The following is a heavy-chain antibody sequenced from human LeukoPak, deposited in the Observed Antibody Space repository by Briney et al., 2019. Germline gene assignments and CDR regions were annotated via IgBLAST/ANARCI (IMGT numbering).Heavy chain of an antibody. CDR2: ISSNGATT. D-gene: IGHD1-26*01. J-gene: IGHJ4*02. CDR3: ARDTRSLIDY. Sequence: GGSLRLSCAASGFTFSSYWMSWVRQVPGKGLEWISYISSNGATTYYADSVKGRFTISRDNAKNSLYLHMNSLRADDTAVYYCARDTRSLIDYWGQGTLVTVSS. CDR1: GFTFSSYW. V-gene: IGHV3-48*01.